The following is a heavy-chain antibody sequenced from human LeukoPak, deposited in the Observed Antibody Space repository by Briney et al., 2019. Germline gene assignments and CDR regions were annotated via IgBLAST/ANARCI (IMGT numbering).Heavy chain of an antibody. J-gene: IGHJ4*02. CDR2: IIPIFGTA. V-gene: IGHV1-69*13. Sequence: SVKVSCKASGGTFSSYAISWVRQAPGQGLEWMGGIIPIFGTANYAQKFQGRVTITADESTSTAYMELSSLRSEDAAVYYCARDHTAYYYDSSGLGYWGQGTLVTVSS. CDR3: ARDHTAYYYDSSGLGY. CDR1: GGTFSSYA. D-gene: IGHD3-22*01.